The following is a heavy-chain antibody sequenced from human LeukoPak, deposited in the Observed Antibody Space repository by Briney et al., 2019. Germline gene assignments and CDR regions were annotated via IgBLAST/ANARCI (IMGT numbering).Heavy chain of an antibody. CDR1: GFTVSNAW. J-gene: IGHJ4*02. CDR3: TTADQWQLTFEY. Sequence: TTGGSLRLSCAASGFTVSNAWMSWVRQAPGKGLEWVGRIKSKTDGGTTDFAAPVKGRFTISRDDAKNTLYLQMNSLKTEDTAVYYCTTADQWQLTFEYWGQGTLVTVSS. D-gene: IGHD1-26*01. CDR2: IKSKTDGGTT. V-gene: IGHV3-15*01.